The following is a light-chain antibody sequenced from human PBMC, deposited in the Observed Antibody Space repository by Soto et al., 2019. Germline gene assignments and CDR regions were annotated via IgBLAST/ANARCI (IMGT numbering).Light chain of an antibody. CDR2: GNT. CDR1: STNIGAGYG. V-gene: IGLV1-40*01. J-gene: IGLJ3*02. CDR3: AASHDSRNGWV. Sequence: QSVLTQPPSVSGAPGQRVSISCTGSSTNIGAGYGVHWYQQRPGTAPKLLIVGNTIRPSGVPDRFSASTSGTSASLAISGLQPEDEADYYCAASHDSRNGWVFGGGTKLTVL.